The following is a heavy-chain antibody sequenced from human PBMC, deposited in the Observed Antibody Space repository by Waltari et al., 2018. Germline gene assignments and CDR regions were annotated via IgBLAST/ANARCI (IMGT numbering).Heavy chain of an antibody. CDR1: DYSISSGYA. CDR2: IFGGSGST. V-gene: IGHV4-38-2*01. CDR3: ARLMGYGSAYHNSLDV. J-gene: IGHJ4*02. Sequence: QVQLQESGPGLVKPSETLSLTCAVSDYSISSGYAWGWIRQPPGKGLEWIGQIFGGSGSTYYHPSLKSRVTISKDTSKNQFSLKLSSVTAADTAVYYCARLMGYGSAYHNSLDVWGRGLLVTVSS. D-gene: IGHD6-19*01.